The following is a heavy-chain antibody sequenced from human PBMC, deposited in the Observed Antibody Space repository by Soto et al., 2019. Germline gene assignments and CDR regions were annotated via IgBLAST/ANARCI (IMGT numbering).Heavy chain of an antibody. CDR2: INHSGST. CDR1: GGSFSGYY. Sequence: LTCAVYGGSFSGYYWSWIRQPPGKGLEWIGEINHSGSTNYNPSLKSRVTISVDTSKNQFSLKLSSVTAADTAVYYCATETGDIEGTIDYWGQGTLVTVSS. V-gene: IGHV4-34*01. J-gene: IGHJ4*02. CDR3: ATETGDIEGTIDY. D-gene: IGHD5-12*01.